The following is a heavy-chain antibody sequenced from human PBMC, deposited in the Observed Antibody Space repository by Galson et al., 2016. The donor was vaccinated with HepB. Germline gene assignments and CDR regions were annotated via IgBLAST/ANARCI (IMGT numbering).Heavy chain of an antibody. CDR2: IIPIFATT. J-gene: IGHJ4*02. V-gene: IGHV1-69*06. CDR1: GGTFSSYA. CDR3: ASGTGYSSSWSYVN. Sequence: SVKVSCKASGGTFSSYAISWVRQAPGQGLEWMGGIIPIFATTIYAQKFQGRVTITADKSTGTAYMELSSLRSADTAVYYCASGTGYSSSWSYVNWGQGTLVTVSS. D-gene: IGHD6-13*01.